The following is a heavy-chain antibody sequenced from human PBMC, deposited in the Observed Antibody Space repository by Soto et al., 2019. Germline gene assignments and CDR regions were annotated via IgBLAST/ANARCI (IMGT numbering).Heavy chain of an antibody. CDR2: IIPIFGTA. D-gene: IGHD2-2*01. CDR1: GGTFSSYA. V-gene: IGHV1-69*12. CDR3: ARRPLYCISTSCSPYYYYGMDV. Sequence: QVQLVQSGAEVKKPGSSVKVSCKASGGTFSSYAISWVRQAPGQGLEWMGGIIPIFGTANYAQKFQGRVTITADESTSTAYMELRSLRSEDTAVYYCARRPLYCISTSCSPYYYYGMDVWGQGTTVTVSS. J-gene: IGHJ6*02.